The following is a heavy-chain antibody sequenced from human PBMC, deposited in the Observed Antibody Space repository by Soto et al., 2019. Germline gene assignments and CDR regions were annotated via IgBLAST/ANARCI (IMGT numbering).Heavy chain of an antibody. J-gene: IGHJ4*02. CDR2: INQDGGVT. CDR1: GFTFISSF. V-gene: IGHV3-7*03. D-gene: IGHD6-19*01. CDR3: ARYYRGSGRYFFDY. Sequence: GSLRLSCVASGFTFISSFMGWIRQAPGKGLEWVANINQDGGVTYYVDSVEGRFTISRDNTKDSLYLRMNSLRGEDTAIYYCARYYRGSGRYFFDYWGQGTLVTVSS.